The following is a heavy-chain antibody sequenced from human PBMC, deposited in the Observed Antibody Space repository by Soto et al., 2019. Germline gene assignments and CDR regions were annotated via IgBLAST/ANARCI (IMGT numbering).Heavy chain of an antibody. CDR1: DDSINSDKYY. D-gene: IGHD5-12*01. CDR3: ARREGLATISYYFDF. V-gene: IGHV4-39*01. CDR2: IYYRGNA. J-gene: IGHJ4*02. Sequence: PSETLSLTCSVSDDSINSDKYYRGWIRQPPGKGLEWIGSIYYRGNAYYNPSLQTRVTISLDKSKSQFSLKLNSVTAADSAVYFCARREGLATISYYFDFWGPGALVTVSS.